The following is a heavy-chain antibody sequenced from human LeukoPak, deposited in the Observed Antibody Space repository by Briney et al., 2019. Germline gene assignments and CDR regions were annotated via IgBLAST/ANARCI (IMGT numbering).Heavy chain of an antibody. CDR2: INHSGST. J-gene: IGHJ5*02. D-gene: IGHD3-10*01. Sequence: SETLSLTCAVYGGSFSGYYWSWIRQPPGKGLEWTGEINHSGSTNYNPSLKSRVTISVDTSKNQFSLKLSSVTAADTAVYYCARGLYYYGSGSYYKYPNHWFDPWGQGTLVTVSS. V-gene: IGHV4-34*01. CDR1: GGSFSGYY. CDR3: ARGLYYYGSGSYYKYPNHWFDP.